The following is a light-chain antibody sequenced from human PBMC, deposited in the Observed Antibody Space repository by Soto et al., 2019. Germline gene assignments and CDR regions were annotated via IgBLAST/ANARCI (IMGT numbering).Light chain of an antibody. Sequence: DIQMTQSPSSVSASLGDRVTITCRASQGISNWLAWYQQQPGKAPKLLISSAYTLQSGVPSRFSGGGSGAHFTLIISSRQPEDFAIYYCQQTNTFLPLAFGGGTKVEIK. CDR3: QQTNTFLPLA. J-gene: IGKJ4*01. CDR2: SAY. V-gene: IGKV1-12*01. CDR1: QGISNW.